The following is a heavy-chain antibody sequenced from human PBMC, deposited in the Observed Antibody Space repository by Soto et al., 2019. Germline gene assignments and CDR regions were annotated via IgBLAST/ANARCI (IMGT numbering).Heavy chain of an antibody. CDR2: ISYDGSNK. Sequence: GGSLRLSCAASGFTFSSYGMHWVRQAPGKGLEWVAVISYDGSNKYYADSVKGRFTISRDNSKNTLYLQMNSLRAEDTAVYYCAKDAGDVRDWDCRGGSCSPDGMDVWRQRTTVTVSS. CDR1: GFTFSSYG. D-gene: IGHD2-15*01. V-gene: IGHV3-30*18. J-gene: IGHJ6*02. CDR3: AKDAGDVRDWDCRGGSCSPDGMDV.